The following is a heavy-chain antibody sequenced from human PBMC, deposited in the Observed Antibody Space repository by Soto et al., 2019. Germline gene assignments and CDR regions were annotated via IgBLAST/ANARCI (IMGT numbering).Heavy chain of an antibody. CDR2: IWYDGSNK. CDR1: GFTFSSYG. CDR3: ARNGYDYSNYYYYYMDV. D-gene: IGHD5-12*01. Sequence: GGSLRLSCAASGFTFSSYGMHWVRQAPGKGLEWVAVIWYDGSNKYYADSVKGRFTISRDNSKNTLYLQMNSLRAEDTAVYYFARNGYDYSNYYYYYMDVWGKGTTVTVSS. V-gene: IGHV3-33*01. J-gene: IGHJ6*03.